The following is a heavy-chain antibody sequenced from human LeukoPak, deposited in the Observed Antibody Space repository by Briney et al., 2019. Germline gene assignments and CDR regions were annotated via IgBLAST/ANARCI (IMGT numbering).Heavy chain of an antibody. CDR3: ARRGVGLLDY. CDR2: IIPILGIA. V-gene: IGHV1-69*02. D-gene: IGHD1-26*01. Sequence: SVKVSCKASGGTFSSYTISWVRQAPGQGLEWMGRIIPILGIANYAQKFQGRVTITTDESTSTAYMELSSLRSEDTAVYYCARRGVGLLDYWGQGTLVTVSS. J-gene: IGHJ4*02. CDR1: GGTFSSYT.